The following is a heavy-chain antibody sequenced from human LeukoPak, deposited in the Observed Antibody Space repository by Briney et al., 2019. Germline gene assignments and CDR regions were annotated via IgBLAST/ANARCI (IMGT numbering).Heavy chain of an antibody. V-gene: IGHV4-61*01. CDR1: GGSISSSSYY. D-gene: IGHD5-18*01. CDR2: IYYSGST. J-gene: IGHJ6*03. CDR3: ARDTAMVIGTPPEYYYYYYMDV. Sequence: SETLSLTCTVSGGSISSSSYYWGWIRQPPGKGLEWIGYIYYSGSTNYNPSLKSRVTISVDTSKNQFSLKLSSVTAADTAVYYCARDTAMVIGTPPEYYYYYYMDVWGKGTTVTVSS.